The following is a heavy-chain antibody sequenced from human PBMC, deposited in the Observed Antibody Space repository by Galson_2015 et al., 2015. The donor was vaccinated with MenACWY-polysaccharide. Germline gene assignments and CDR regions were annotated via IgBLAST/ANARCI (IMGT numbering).Heavy chain of an antibody. CDR2: INTNTGNP. CDR1: GYTFNTYA. D-gene: IGHD4-11*01. CDR3: ARDPKQKPTTVPTGRFDY. J-gene: IGHJ4*02. V-gene: IGHV7-4-1*02. Sequence: SVKVSCKASGYTFNTYAMNWVRQAPGQGLEWVGGINTNTGNPTYDQGFTGRFVFSLDASVSTAYLQISSLKAEDTAVYYCARDPKQKPTTVPTGRFDYWGQGTLVTVSS.